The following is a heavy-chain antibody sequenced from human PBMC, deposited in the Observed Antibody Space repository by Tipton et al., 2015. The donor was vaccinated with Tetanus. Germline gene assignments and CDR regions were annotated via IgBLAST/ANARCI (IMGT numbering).Heavy chain of an antibody. CDR1: GDSVSSNTAT. CDR2: TYYRSNWYN. Sequence: GLVKPSQTLSLTCGISGDSVSSNTATWNWVRQSPSRGLEWLGRTYYRSNWYNDYAPSVKSRITINPDTSKNQFSLQLNSVSPEDTAVYYCVRSMAHFDFWGQGTLVTASS. J-gene: IGHJ4*02. D-gene: IGHD5-24*01. V-gene: IGHV6-1*01. CDR3: VRSMAHFDF.